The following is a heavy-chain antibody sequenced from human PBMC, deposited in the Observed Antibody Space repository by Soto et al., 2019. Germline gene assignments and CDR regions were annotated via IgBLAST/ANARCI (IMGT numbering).Heavy chain of an antibody. CDR3: AHRVLRTVFGMVTTTAIYFDF. V-gene: IGHV2-5*02. CDR2: IYWDDDK. J-gene: IGHJ4*02. D-gene: IGHD3-3*01. CDR1: GFSLTTSGVG. Sequence: QITLNESGPTQVKPRQTLTLTCTFSGFSLTTSGVGVGWIRQSPGKAPEWLALIYWDDDKRYSPSLKSRLTITKDTPKNQGVLTMADLDPADTATYYCAHRVLRTVFGMVTTTAIYFDFWGQGAPVAVSS.